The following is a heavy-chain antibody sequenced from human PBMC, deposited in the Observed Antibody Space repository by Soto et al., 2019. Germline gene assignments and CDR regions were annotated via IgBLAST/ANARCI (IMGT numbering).Heavy chain of an antibody. D-gene: IGHD4-4*01. V-gene: IGHV5-51*01. Sequence: EVQLVQSGAEVKKPGESLKIACEGSGYSFSTYWIGWVRQMPGKGLEWMGIIYPGDSNTRYSPSFRGQVTISVDKSISTAYLQWSSLRASDTAMYYCARLRATVTGFPYYYYYGMDVWGQGTTVTVSS. CDR2: IYPGDSNT. CDR3: ARLRATVTGFPYYYYYGMDV. J-gene: IGHJ6*02. CDR1: GYSFSTYW.